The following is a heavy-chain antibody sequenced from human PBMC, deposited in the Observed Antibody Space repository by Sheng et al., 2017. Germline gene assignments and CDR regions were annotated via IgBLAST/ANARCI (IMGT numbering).Heavy chain of an antibody. CDR2: ISSSSSYI. CDR1: GFTFSSYS. CDR3: ARDPTPYGHGSYYYYMDV. D-gene: IGHD4-17*01. V-gene: IGHV3-21*01. J-gene: IGHJ6*03. Sequence: EVQLVESGGGLVKPGGSLRLSCAASGFTFSSYSMNWVRQAPGKGLEWVSSISSSSSYIYYADSVKGRFTISRDNAKNSLYLQMNSLRAEDTAVYYCARDPTPYGHGSYYYYMDVWGKGTTVTVSS.